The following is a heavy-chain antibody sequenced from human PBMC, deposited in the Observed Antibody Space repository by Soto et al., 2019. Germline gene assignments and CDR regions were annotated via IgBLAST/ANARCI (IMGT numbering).Heavy chain of an antibody. CDR1: GFTFSSYW. Sequence: EVQLVESGGGLVQPGGSLRLSCAASGFTFSSYWMHWVRQAPGKGLVWVSRINSDGSSTSYADSVKGRFTISRDNAKNSLYLQMNSLRAEDTAVYYCARGGSRNWYFDLWGLGTLVTVSS. J-gene: IGHJ2*01. D-gene: IGHD1-26*01. CDR2: INSDGSST. CDR3: ARGGSRNWYFDL. V-gene: IGHV3-74*01.